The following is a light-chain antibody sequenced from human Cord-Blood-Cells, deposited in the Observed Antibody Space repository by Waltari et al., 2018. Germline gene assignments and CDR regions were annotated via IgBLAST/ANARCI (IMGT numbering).Light chain of an antibody. CDR3: NSRDSSGNHLVV. CDR1: SLSSYY. Sequence: SSELTQDPAVSVALGQTVRITCQGDSLSSYYASWYQQKPGQAPVHVIYGKNNRPSGIPDRFSGSSSGNTASLTITGAQAEDEADYYCNSRDSSGNHLVVFGGGTKLTVL. CDR2: GKN. J-gene: IGLJ2*01. V-gene: IGLV3-19*01.